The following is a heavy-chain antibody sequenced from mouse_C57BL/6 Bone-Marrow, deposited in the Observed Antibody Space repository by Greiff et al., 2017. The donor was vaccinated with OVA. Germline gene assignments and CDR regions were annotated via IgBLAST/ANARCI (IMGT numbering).Heavy chain of an antibody. CDR1: GFTFRSYG. J-gene: IGHJ3*01. V-gene: IGHV5-6*01. Sequence: EVQGVESGGDLVKPGGSLKLSCAASGFTFRSYGMSWVRQTPDKRLEWVATISSGGSYTYYPDSVKGRFTISRDNAKNTLYLQMSSLKSEDTAMYYCARLGAWFAYWGQGTLVTVSA. CDR2: ISSGGSYT. CDR3: ARLGAWFAY.